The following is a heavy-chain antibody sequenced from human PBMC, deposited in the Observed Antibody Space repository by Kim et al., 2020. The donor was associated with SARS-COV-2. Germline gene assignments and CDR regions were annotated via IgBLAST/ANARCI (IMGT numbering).Heavy chain of an antibody. Sequence: ASVKVSCKASGYTFTSYDINWVRQATGQGLEWMGWMNPNSGNTGYAQKFQGRVTMTRNTSISTAYMELSSLRSEDTAVYYCELGYCSGGSCYNYYGMDVWGQGTTVTVSS. CDR1: GYTFTSYD. V-gene: IGHV1-8*01. CDR2: MNPNSGNT. D-gene: IGHD2-15*01. CDR3: ELGYCSGGSCYNYYGMDV. J-gene: IGHJ6*02.